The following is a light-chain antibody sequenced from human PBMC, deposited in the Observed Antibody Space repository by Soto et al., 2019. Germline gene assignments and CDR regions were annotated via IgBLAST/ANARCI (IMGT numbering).Light chain of an antibody. CDR2: GAS. CDR3: QQYDNSPPT. J-gene: IGKJ4*01. CDR1: QSVSSSF. Sequence: EIVLTQSPGTLSLSPGERATLSCRASQSVSSSFLAWYQQKPGQAPRLLIYGASSRATGIPDRFSGSMSGIDFTLTISRLEPEDFAVYYCQQYDNSPPTFGGGTKVEIK. V-gene: IGKV3-20*01.